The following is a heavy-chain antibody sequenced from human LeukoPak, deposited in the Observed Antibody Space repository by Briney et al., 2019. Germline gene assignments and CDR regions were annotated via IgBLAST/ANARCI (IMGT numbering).Heavy chain of an antibody. CDR1: GYTFTGYY. V-gene: IGHV1-2*02. Sequence: GASVKVSCKASGYTFTGYYMHWVRQAPGQGLEWTGWINPNSGGTNYAQKFQGRVTMTRDTSISTAYMELSRLRSDDTAVYYCARCTSGSFNAQFDYWGQGTLVTVSS. J-gene: IGHJ4*02. D-gene: IGHD1-26*01. CDR3: ARCTSGSFNAQFDY. CDR2: INPNSGGT.